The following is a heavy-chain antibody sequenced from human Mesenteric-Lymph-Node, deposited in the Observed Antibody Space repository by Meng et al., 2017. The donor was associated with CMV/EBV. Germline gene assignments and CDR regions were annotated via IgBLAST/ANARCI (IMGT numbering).Heavy chain of an antibody. CDR3: AKSHMSIAVAGLFDY. V-gene: IGHV3-23*01. CDR2: ISGSGVST. CDR1: GFTFSSRA. Sequence: GESLKISCAASGFTFSSRAMSWVRQAPGKGLEWVSGISGSGVSTYYADSVKGRFTISRDNSKNTLYLQMNSLRAGDTALYYCAKSHMSIAVAGLFDYWGQGTLVTVSS. D-gene: IGHD6-19*01. J-gene: IGHJ4*02.